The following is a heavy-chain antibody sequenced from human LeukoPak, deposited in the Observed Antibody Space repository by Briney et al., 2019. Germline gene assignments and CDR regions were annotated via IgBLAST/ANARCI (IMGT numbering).Heavy chain of an antibody. CDR1: GFTFSNAW. J-gene: IGHJ6*02. Sequence: PGGSLRLSCAASGFTFSNAWMSWVRQAPGKGREWVGRIQSKTDRGTTEYAAPVKGRFTISRNDARNTLYLQMNSRKTEETAVYYCTTDFPSSSWYYYYGMDVWGQGTTVTVSS. CDR3: TTDFPSSSWYYYYGMDV. CDR2: IQSKTDRGTT. V-gene: IGHV3-15*01. D-gene: IGHD6-13*01.